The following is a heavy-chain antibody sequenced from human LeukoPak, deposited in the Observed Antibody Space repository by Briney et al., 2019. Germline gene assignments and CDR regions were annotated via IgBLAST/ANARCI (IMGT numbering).Heavy chain of an antibody. D-gene: IGHD3-10*01. Sequence: GGSLRLSCAASGFTFNIYWMHWVRQAPGKGLVWVSRINTDGSSTVYADSVKGRFTISRDNAKNTLYLQMNSLRAEDTAVYYCAREVDQGSKYYFDYWGQGTLVTVSS. CDR2: INTDGSST. CDR1: GFTFNIYW. J-gene: IGHJ4*02. CDR3: AREVDQGSKYYFDY. V-gene: IGHV3-74*01.